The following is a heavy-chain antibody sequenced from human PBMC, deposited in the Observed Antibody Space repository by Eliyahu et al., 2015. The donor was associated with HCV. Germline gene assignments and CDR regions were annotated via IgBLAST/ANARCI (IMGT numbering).Heavy chain of an antibody. CDR1: GGSISSGGYY. Sequence: QVQLQESGPGLVKPSQTLSLTCTVSGGSISSGGYYWSWIRQHPGKGLEWIGYIYYSGSTYYNPSLKSRVTISVDTSKNQFSLKLSSVTAADTAVYYCARDLHYYGSGSYWEDAFDIWGQGTMVTVSS. D-gene: IGHD3-10*01. CDR3: ARDLHYYGSGSYWEDAFDI. V-gene: IGHV4-31*03. J-gene: IGHJ3*02. CDR2: IYYSGST.